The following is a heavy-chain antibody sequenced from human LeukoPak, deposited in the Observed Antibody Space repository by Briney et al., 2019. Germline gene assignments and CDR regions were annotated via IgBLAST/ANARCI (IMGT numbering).Heavy chain of an antibody. CDR2: VYTGGSP. Sequence: GGSLRLSCAASGFTFSSSAMSWVRQVPGKGLEWVSVVYTGGSPYYADSVKGRFAISRDISKNTVYLQMYSLRAEDTAVYYCARGAATGPTLGLDYWGQGTLVTVSS. V-gene: IGHV3-53*01. CDR1: GFTFSSSA. J-gene: IGHJ4*02. CDR3: ARGAATGPTLGLDY. D-gene: IGHD6-13*01.